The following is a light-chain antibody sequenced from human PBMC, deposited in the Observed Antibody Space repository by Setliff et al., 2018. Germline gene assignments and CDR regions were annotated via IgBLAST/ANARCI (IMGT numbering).Light chain of an antibody. V-gene: IGLV2-8*01. Sequence: QSALTQPPSTSGSPGQSVTISCTGTSNDVWGHNYVSWYQQHPGKAPHLIIYDVTKRPSGVPDRFSGSKSGNTASLTVSGLQAEDEADYYCSSYADSNIFLFGTGTKVTVL. CDR2: DVT. J-gene: IGLJ1*01. CDR1: SNDVWGHNY. CDR3: SSYADSNIFL.